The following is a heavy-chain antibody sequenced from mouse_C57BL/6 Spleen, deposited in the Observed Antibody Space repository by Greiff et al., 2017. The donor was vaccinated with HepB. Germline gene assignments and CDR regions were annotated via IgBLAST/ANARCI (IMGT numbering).Heavy chain of an antibody. V-gene: IGHV5-4*01. CDR1: GFTFSSYA. CDR2: ISDGGSYT. Sequence: EVQWVESGGGLVKPGGSLKLSCAASGFTFSSYAMSWVRQTPEKRLEWVATISDGGSYTYYPDNVKGRFTISRDNAKNNLYLQMSHLKSEDTAMYYCARGYDYDDDYYAMDYWGQGTSVTVSS. CDR3: ARGYDYDDDYYAMDY. J-gene: IGHJ4*01. D-gene: IGHD2-4*01.